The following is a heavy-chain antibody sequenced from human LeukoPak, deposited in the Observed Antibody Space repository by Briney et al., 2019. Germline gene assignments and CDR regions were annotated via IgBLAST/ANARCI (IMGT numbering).Heavy chain of an antibody. CDR1: GFTFSIYS. V-gene: IGHV3-48*02. CDR3: ARDLPDY. Sequence: GGSLRLSCAASGFTFSIYSMNWFRQALGKGLEWVSYITTTSTTIYYADSVKGRFTMSRDSAKNSLYLQMNSLRDEDTAVYYCARDLPDYWGQGTLVTVSS. J-gene: IGHJ4*02. CDR2: ITTTSTTI.